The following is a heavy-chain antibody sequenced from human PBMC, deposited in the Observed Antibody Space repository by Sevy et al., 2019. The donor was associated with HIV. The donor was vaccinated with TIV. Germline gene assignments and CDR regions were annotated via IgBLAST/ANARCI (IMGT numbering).Heavy chain of an antibody. CDR2: IYYSGST. V-gene: IGHV4-31*03. Sequence: SETLSLTCTVSGGSISSGGYYWSWIRQHPGKGLEWIGYIYYSGSTYYNPSLKSRVTISVDTSKNQFSLKLSSVTAADTAVYYCASSAEWFHWFDPWGQGTLVTVSS. D-gene: IGHD3-3*01. CDR3: ASSAEWFHWFDP. J-gene: IGHJ5*02. CDR1: GGSISSGGYY.